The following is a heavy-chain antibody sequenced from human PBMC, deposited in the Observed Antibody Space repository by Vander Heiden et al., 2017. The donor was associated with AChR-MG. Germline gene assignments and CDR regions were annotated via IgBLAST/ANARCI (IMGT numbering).Heavy chain of an antibody. D-gene: IGHD5-18*01. CDR1: GGPISPYQ. Sequence: QVQLQESGPGLVKPSETLSLTCSVPGGPISPYQWSWIRQPAGKGLEWIGIIYAGGSTNYNPSLKSRVTMSLDTSKNQFSLILTSVTAADTAVYYCARDLATAPYNWFDPWGQGTLVTVSS. CDR3: ARDLATAPYNWFDP. CDR2: IYAGGST. J-gene: IGHJ5*02. V-gene: IGHV4-4*07.